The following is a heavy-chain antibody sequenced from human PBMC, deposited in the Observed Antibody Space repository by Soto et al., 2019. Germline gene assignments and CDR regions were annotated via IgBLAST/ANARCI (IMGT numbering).Heavy chain of an antibody. CDR1: GFSFSNAFSEAW. CDR2: IKSRTDGGTI. Sequence: EVQLVESGGGLVQPGGSLRLSCAASGFSFSNAFSEAWVNWVRQAPGKGLEWVGRIKSRTDGGTIDYAAPVNGRFTISRDDSKNTVSLLMNSLRTEDTAVYYCTTGNTENGWGRGTLVTVSS. CDR3: TTGNTENG. J-gene: IGHJ2*01. D-gene: IGHD5-18*01. V-gene: IGHV3-15*07.